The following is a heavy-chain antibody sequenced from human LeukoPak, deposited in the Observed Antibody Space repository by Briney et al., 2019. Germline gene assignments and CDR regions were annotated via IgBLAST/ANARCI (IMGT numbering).Heavy chain of an antibody. CDR3: ARGAAWYYYDSSGYPQDAFDI. CDR2: IYYSGST. D-gene: IGHD3-22*01. Sequence: PSETLSLTCTVSGGSISSYYWSWIRQPPGKGLEWIGYIYYSGSTNYNPSLKSRVTISLDTSKNQFSLKLSSVTAADTAVYYCARGAAWYYYDSSGYPQDAFDIWGQGTMVTVSS. V-gene: IGHV4-59*01. J-gene: IGHJ3*02. CDR1: GGSISSYY.